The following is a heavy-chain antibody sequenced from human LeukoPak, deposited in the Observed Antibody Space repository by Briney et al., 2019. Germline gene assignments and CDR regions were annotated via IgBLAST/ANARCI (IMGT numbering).Heavy chain of an antibody. V-gene: IGHV3-7*01. CDR1: GFTFSSYW. CDR3: ARRDGSGSVDY. J-gene: IGHJ4*02. D-gene: IGHD3-10*01. Sequence: GGSLRLSCAASGFTFSSYWKSWVRQAPGKGLEWVANIKQDGSEKYYVDSVKGRFTISRDNAKNSLYLQMNSLRAEDTAVYYCARRDGSGSVDYWGQGTLVTVSS. CDR2: IKQDGSEK.